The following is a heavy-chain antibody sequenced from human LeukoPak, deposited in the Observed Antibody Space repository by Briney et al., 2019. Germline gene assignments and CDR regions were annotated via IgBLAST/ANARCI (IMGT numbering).Heavy chain of an antibody. V-gene: IGHV4-34*01. J-gene: IGHJ4*02. CDR3: ARASPSLDTDYGDYRFSSGIDY. D-gene: IGHD4-17*01. Sequence: SETLSLTCAVYGGSFSGYYWSWIRQPPGKGLEWIGEINHSGSTNYNPSLKSRVTISVDTSKNQFSLKLSSVTAADTAVYYCARASPSLDTDYGDYRFSSGIDYWGQETLVTVSS. CDR1: GGSFSGYY. CDR2: INHSGST.